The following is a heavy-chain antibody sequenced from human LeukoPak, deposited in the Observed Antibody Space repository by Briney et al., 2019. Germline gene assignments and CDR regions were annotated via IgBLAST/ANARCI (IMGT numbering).Heavy chain of an antibody. V-gene: IGHV4-39*07. CDR3: AKFELSTIMTY. CDR2: GHYSGST. D-gene: IGHD5-24*01. Sequence: PSETLSLTRTVSGGSISTSSYYWAWMRQPPGKGLEWIGSGHYSGSTYYNPSLKSRLTVSVDTSRNQFSLKLTSVTAADTAVYYCAKFELSTIMTYWGQGTLVTVSS. J-gene: IGHJ4*02. CDR1: GGSISTSSYY.